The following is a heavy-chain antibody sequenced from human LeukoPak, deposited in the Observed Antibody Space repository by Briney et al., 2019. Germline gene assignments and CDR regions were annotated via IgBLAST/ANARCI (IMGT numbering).Heavy chain of an antibody. CDR3: ARIAYYDILTGPHAFDI. J-gene: IGHJ3*02. CDR2: ISYDGSNK. CDR1: GFTFSSYA. Sequence: GGSLRLSCAASGFTFSSYAMHWVRQAPGKGLEWVAVISYDGSNKYYADSVKGRFTISRDNSKNTLYLQMNSLRAEDTAVYYCARIAYYDILTGPHAFDIWGQGTMVTVS. V-gene: IGHV3-30-3*01. D-gene: IGHD3-9*01.